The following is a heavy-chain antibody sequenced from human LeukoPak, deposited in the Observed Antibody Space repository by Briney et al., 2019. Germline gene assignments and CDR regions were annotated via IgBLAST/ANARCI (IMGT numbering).Heavy chain of an antibody. J-gene: IGHJ4*02. CDR2: ISSDGGTT. CDR3: ARDGIATNDY. CDR1: GFTFRSYA. V-gene: IGHV3-64*01. Sequence: PGGSLRLSCAASGFTFRSYAMQWVRQAPKKRPEYVSGISSDGGTTYYANSVKGRFTISRDNSKNTLYLQMGSLRAEDMAVYYCARDGIATNDYWGQGTLVTVSS. D-gene: IGHD5-24*01.